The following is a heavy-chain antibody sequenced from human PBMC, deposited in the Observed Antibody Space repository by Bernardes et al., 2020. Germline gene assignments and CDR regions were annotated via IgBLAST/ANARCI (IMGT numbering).Heavy chain of an antibody. CDR2: ISASGGNT. D-gene: IGHD3-10*01. V-gene: IGHV3-23*01. J-gene: IGHJ3*02. CDR1: GFTFSNYA. CDR3: AKQVARGVIGTFDI. Sequence: GGSLRLSCGGSGFTFSNYAMTWVRQAPGRGLEWVSTISASGGNTYYSDSLKGRFTVSRDNSKNTLSLQMNGLRVEDTAVYYCAKQVARGVIGTFDIWGQGTKVTVSS.